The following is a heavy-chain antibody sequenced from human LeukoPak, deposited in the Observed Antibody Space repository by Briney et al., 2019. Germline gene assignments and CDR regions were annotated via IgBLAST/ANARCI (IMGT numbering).Heavy chain of an antibody. CDR2: IRYDGSNK. V-gene: IGHV3-30*02. CDR1: GFTFSSYG. Sequence: PGGSLRLSCAASGFTFSSYGMHWVRQAPGKGLEWVAFIRYDGSNKYYADSVKGRFTISRDNSKNTLYLQMNSLRAEDTAVYYCAKDAGRYCSSTSCYQFDYWGQGTLVTVSS. CDR3: AKDAGRYCSSTSCYQFDY. J-gene: IGHJ4*02. D-gene: IGHD2-2*01.